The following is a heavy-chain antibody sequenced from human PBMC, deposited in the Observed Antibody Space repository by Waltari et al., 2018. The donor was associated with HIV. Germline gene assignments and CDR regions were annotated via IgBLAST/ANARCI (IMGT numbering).Heavy chain of an antibody. Sequence: QVQLQQWGAGLLKPSDTLSLTCAVYNASFSDYYWTWIRQIPGKRLEWIGEINHRGSNAYNPSLKSRVTMSSDMSKRQFSMRLKSVVAADTALYFCAGGRDSREQRLVAGFDFWGRGTLVTVSS. V-gene: IGHV4-34*02. CDR2: INHRGSN. CDR3: AGGRDSREQRLVAGFDF. CDR1: NASFSDYY. J-gene: IGHJ4*02. D-gene: IGHD2-8*02.